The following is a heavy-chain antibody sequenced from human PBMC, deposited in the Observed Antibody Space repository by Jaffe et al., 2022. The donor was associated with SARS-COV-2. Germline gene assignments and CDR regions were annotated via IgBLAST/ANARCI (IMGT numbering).Heavy chain of an antibody. D-gene: IGHD3-16*01. CDR3: AKDPEGAPGYYYGMDV. CDR1: GFTFSSYG. J-gene: IGHJ6*02. V-gene: IGHV3-30*18. Sequence: QVQLVESGGGVVQPGRSLRLSCAASGFTFSSYGMHWVRQAPGKGLEWVAVISYDGSNKYYADSVKGRFTISRDNSKNTLYLQMNSLRAEDTAVYYCAKDPEGAPGYYYGMDVWGQGTTVTVSS. CDR2: ISYDGSNK.